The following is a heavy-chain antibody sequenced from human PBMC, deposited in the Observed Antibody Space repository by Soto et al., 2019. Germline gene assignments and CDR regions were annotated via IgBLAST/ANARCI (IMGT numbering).Heavy chain of an antibody. Sequence: SETLSLTCAVYGGSFSGYYWSWIRQPPGKGLEWIGEINHSGSTNYNPSLKSRVTISVDTSKNQFSLKLSSVTAADTAVYYCAIEGGEMATGYYYYGMHVWGQGTTVTVSS. J-gene: IGHJ6*02. CDR1: GGSFSGYY. V-gene: IGHV4-34*01. CDR3: AIEGGEMATGYYYYGMHV. D-gene: IGHD5-12*01. CDR2: INHSGST.